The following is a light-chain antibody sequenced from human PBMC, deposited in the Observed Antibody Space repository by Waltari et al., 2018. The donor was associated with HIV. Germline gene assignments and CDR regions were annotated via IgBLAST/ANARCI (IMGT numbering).Light chain of an antibody. Sequence: DLLMTQFPSTLTASIGDRITIPCRASQSISTWLAWYQQKPGRAPKLLMYKASTLESGVPSRFSGSGSGTEFTLTISSLQPEDFATYYCQQYNSYSWTFGQGTQVEIK. CDR1: QSISTW. CDR3: QQYNSYSWT. V-gene: IGKV1-5*03. J-gene: IGKJ1*01. CDR2: KAS.